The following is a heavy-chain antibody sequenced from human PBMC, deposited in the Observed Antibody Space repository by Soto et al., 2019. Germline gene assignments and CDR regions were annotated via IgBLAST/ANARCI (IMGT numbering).Heavy chain of an antibody. V-gene: IGHV5-10-1*01. CDR3: ARHLVGPARHYGMDV. CDR2: IDPSDSYT. Sequence: PGESLKISCKGSGYSFTSYWISWVRQMPGKGLEWMGRIDPSDSYTNYSPSFQGHVTISADKSISTAYPQWSSLKASDTALYYCARHLVGPARHYGMDVWGQGTTVTVSS. J-gene: IGHJ6*02. CDR1: GYSFTSYW.